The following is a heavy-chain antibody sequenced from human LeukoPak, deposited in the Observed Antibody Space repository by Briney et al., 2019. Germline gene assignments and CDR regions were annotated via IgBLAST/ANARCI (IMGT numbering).Heavy chain of an antibody. D-gene: IGHD1/OR15-1a*01. Sequence: GGSLRLSCAASGFTFSDYSMNWVRQAPGKGLEWVSSISSGSSYIYYADSLKGRFTISRDNAKNSLYLQMNSLRAEDTAVYYCAKDRANSDYHYYGMDVWGPGTTVTVSS. CDR3: AKDRANSDYHYYGMDV. V-gene: IGHV3-21*04. CDR1: GFTFSDYS. CDR2: ISSGSSYI. J-gene: IGHJ6*02.